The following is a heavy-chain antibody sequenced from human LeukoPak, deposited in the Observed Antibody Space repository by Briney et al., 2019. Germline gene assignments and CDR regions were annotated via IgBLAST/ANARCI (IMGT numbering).Heavy chain of an antibody. Sequence: GGSLRLSCAASGFTFSSYSMNWVRQAPGKGLEYLSAIYSDGSRTYYADSVKGRFTISRDNSKNTLYFEMSSLRVEDTAVYYCVKSPGSGWPVWGQGTLLTVSS. J-gene: IGHJ4*02. V-gene: IGHV3-64D*06. CDR2: IYSDGSRT. D-gene: IGHD6-19*01. CDR1: GFTFSSYS. CDR3: VKSPGSGWPV.